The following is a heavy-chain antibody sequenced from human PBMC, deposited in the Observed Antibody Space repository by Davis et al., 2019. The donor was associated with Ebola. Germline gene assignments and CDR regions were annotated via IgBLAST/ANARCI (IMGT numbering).Heavy chain of an antibody. CDR3: ARSTYYYDSSGYFGAFDI. CDR1: GGTFSSYA. CDR2: IIPIFGTV. J-gene: IGHJ3*02. Sequence: SVKVSCKASGGTFSSYAISWVRQAPGQGLEWMGVIIPIFGTVNYAQKFQVRVTITADESTSTAYMELSSLRSEDTAVYYCARSTYYYDSSGYFGAFDIWGQGTMVTVSS. D-gene: IGHD3-22*01. V-gene: IGHV1-69*13.